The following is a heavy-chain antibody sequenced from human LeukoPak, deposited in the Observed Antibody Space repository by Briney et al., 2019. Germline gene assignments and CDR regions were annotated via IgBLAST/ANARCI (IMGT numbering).Heavy chain of an antibody. V-gene: IGHV4-39*01. D-gene: IGHD3-3*01. Sequence: SETLSLTCTVSGGSVSSGSYYWGWIRQPPGRDLEWIGSVYSSGNTYYNPSLESRVTISVDTSKNQLSLKLTSATAADTSVYYCARHSGLRSPFDPWGQGTLVTVSS. CDR3: ARHSGLRSPFDP. J-gene: IGHJ5*02. CDR2: VYSSGNT. CDR1: GGSVSSGSYY.